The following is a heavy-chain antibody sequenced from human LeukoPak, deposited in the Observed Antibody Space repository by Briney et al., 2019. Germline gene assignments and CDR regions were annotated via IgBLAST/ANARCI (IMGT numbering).Heavy chain of an antibody. Sequence: SETLSLTCTVSGGSISSYYWSWIRQHPGKGLEWIGYIYYSGSTYYNPSLKSRVTISVDRSKNQFSLKLSSVTAADTAVYYCARWLQGIYAFDIWGQGTMVTVSS. CDR3: ARWLQGIYAFDI. CDR1: GGSISSYY. V-gene: IGHV4-59*01. D-gene: IGHD5-24*01. CDR2: IYYSGST. J-gene: IGHJ3*02.